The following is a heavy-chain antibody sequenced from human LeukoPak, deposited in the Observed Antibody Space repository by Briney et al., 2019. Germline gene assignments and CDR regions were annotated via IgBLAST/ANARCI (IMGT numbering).Heavy chain of an antibody. CDR2: IWYDGSNK. Sequence: PGRSLRLSCAASGFTFSSYGMHWVRQAPGKGLGWVAVIWYDGSNKYYGDSVECRFTISRDNSKNTLYLQMNSLRAEDTAVYYCARERGVRYCSSTSCRTTYNWFAPWGQGTLVTVSS. V-gene: IGHV3-33*01. D-gene: IGHD2-2*01. CDR1: GFTFSSYG. J-gene: IGHJ5*02. CDR3: ARERGVRYCSSTSCRTTYNWFAP.